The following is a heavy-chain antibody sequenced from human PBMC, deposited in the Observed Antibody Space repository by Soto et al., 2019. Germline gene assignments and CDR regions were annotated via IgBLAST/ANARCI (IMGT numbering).Heavy chain of an antibody. CDR1: GYSFTSYW. V-gene: IGHV5-51*01. CDR3: ARGRYSSSWSTLWHFDY. J-gene: IGHJ4*02. CDR2: IYPGDSDT. D-gene: IGHD6-13*01. Sequence: GESLKISCKGSGYSFTSYWIGWVRQMPGKGLEWMGIIYPGDSDTRYSPSVQGQVTISADKSISTAYLQWSSLKASDTAVYYCARGRYSSSWSTLWHFDYWGQGTLVTVSS.